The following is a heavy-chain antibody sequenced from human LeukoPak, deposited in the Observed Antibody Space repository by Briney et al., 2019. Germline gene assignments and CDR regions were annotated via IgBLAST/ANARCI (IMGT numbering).Heavy chain of an antibody. CDR2: IIPIFGSP. Sequence: SVKVSCKASGDTFSSYAISWVRQAPGQGLEWMGGIIPIFGSPNYAQRFQGRVTITADKSTSTAYMELSSLTYEDTAVYYCARDVPVEMTVSGYFDFWGQGPLVTVSS. CDR1: GDTFSSYA. CDR3: ARDVPVEMTVSGYFDF. J-gene: IGHJ4*02. D-gene: IGHD5-24*01. V-gene: IGHV1-69*06.